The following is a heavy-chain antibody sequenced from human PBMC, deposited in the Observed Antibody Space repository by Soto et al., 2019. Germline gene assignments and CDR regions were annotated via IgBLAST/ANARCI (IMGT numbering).Heavy chain of an antibody. Sequence: VQLLESGGGLVQPGGSLRLSCAASGFTFSSYAMSWVRQAPGKGLEWVSAISGSGGSTYYADSVKGRFTISRDNSKNTLYLQMNSLRAEDTAVYYCAKVRYYDFWSGYSRLYFDYWGQGTLVTVSS. V-gene: IGHV3-23*01. CDR3: AKVRYYDFWSGYSRLYFDY. CDR2: ISGSGGST. J-gene: IGHJ4*02. CDR1: GFTFSSYA. D-gene: IGHD3-3*01.